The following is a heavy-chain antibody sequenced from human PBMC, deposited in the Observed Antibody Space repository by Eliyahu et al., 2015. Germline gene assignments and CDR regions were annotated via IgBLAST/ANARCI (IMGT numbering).Heavy chain of an antibody. J-gene: IGHJ2*01. CDR3: ARGTRTATVGYWYFDL. CDR1: GYTFTNYG. D-gene: IGHD1-26*01. V-gene: IGHV1-18*04. Sequence: QSGGLANLPRSSVKVSCKASGYTFTNYGITWVRQAPGHGLEWXGWINPSNGNTNYAQXXXGRVTMTGDTSTSTAYMELRSLRSDDTAVYYCARGTRTATVGYWYFDLWGRGTLVTVSS. CDR2: INPSNGNT.